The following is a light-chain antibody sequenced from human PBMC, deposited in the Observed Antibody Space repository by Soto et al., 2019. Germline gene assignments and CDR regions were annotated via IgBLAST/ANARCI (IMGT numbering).Light chain of an antibody. V-gene: IGLV2-14*01. CDR3: SSFSSSSTPYV. CDR1: STDVGGYKY. CDR2: EVN. Sequence: QSVLTQPASVSGSPGQSMTMSCTGTSTDVGGYKYVSWYQQHPGTAPKLMIFEVNGRPSGVSDRFSGSKSGNTASLTISGLQPEDEADYYCSSFSSSSTPYVFGTGTKVTVL. J-gene: IGLJ1*01.